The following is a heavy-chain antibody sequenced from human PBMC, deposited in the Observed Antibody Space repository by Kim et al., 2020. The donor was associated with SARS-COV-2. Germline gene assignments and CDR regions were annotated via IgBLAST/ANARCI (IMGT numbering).Heavy chain of an antibody. CDR3: ARGNVDIVATMSWFDP. D-gene: IGHD5-12*01. J-gene: IGHJ5*02. CDR2: IYYSGST. V-gene: IGHV4-59*01. CDR1: GGSISSYY. Sequence: SETLSLTCTVSGGSISSYYWSWIRQPPGKGLEWFGYIYYSGSTNYNPSLKSRVTISVDTSKNQFSLKLSSVTAADTAVYYCARGNVDIVATMSWFDPWGQGTLVTVSS.